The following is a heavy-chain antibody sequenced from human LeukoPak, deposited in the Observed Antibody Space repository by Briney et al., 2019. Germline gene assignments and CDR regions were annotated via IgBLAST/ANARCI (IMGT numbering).Heavy chain of an antibody. D-gene: IGHD2/OR15-2a*01. CDR2: LSYTGKT. J-gene: IGHJ4*02. V-gene: IGHV4-59*02. CDR3: SEGYFEPFAH. Sequence: PSETLSLTCVVSGASVSSSHWNWIRQLPGKRLEWIDCLSYTGKTDYNPSLTSRVAISLGTSKNQVSLKLRSVTAADTAVYYCSEGYFEPFAHGGEGILVTVSS. CDR1: GASVSSSH.